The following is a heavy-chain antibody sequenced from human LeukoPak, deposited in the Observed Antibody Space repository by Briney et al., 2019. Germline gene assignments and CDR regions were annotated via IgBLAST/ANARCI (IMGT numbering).Heavy chain of an antibody. J-gene: IGHJ6*02. D-gene: IGHD3-3*01. CDR2: ISAYNGNT. CDR1: GYTFTSYG. V-gene: IGHV1-18*01. CDR3: ARLNYDFWSGHKGYYGMDV. Sequence: ASVKVSCKASGYTFTSYGISWVRQAPGQGLEWMGWISAYNGNTNYAQKLQGSVTMTTDTSTSTAYMELRSLRSDDTAVYYCARLNYDFWSGHKGYYGMDVWGQGTTVTVSS.